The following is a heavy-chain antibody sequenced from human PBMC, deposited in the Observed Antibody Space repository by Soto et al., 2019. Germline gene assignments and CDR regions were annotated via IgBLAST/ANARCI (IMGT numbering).Heavy chain of an antibody. J-gene: IGHJ6*02. CDR3: AKDVLRFLEWLAFYGMDV. CDR2: ISYDGSNK. Sequence: QVQLVESGGGVVQPGRSLRLSCAASGFTFSRYGMHWVRQAPGKGLEWVAVISYDGSNKYYADSVKGRFTISRDNSKNTLYLQMNSLRAEDTAVYYCAKDVLRFLEWLAFYGMDVWGQGTTVTVSS. CDR1: GFTFSRYG. D-gene: IGHD3-3*01. V-gene: IGHV3-30*18.